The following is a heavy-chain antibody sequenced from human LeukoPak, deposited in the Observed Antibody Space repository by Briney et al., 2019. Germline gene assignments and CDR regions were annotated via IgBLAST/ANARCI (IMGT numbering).Heavy chain of an antibody. CDR2: IYYSGST. CDR3: ARGARGYCSGGSCYGLPYNWFDP. CDR1: GGSISSYY. V-gene: IGHV4-59*12. Sequence: PSETLSLTCTVSGGSISSYYWSWIRQPPGKGLEWIGYIYYSGSTNYNPSLKGRVTISVDTSKNQFSLKVSSVTAADTAVYYCARGARGYCSGGSCYGLPYNWFDPWGQGILVTVSS. J-gene: IGHJ5*02. D-gene: IGHD2-15*01.